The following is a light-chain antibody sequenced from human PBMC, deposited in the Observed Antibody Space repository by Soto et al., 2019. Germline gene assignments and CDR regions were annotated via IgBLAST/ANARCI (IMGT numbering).Light chain of an antibody. V-gene: IGKV3-20*01. Sequence: ETVLTQSPGTVSLSPGERATLSCRTSQSVNSNYLAWYQQKPGQAPRLLSYGVFHRATGIPDRFSGSGSGTDFTLTISGLEPEDSAVYYCQHYDGSPRTFGQGTKLEIK. J-gene: IGKJ2*01. CDR2: GVF. CDR3: QHYDGSPRT. CDR1: QSVNSNY.